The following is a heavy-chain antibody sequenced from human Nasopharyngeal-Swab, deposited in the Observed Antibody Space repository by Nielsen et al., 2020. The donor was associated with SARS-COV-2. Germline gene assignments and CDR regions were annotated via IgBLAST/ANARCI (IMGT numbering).Heavy chain of an antibody. CDR2: IYYSGST. J-gene: IGHJ6*02. D-gene: IGHD1-26*01. V-gene: IGHV4-59*12. CDR1: GGSISSYY. CDR3: ARDYRGAGYYYYGMDV. Sequence: SETLSLTCTVSGGSISSYYWSWIRQPPGKGLEWIGYIYYSGSTNYNPSLKSRVTISVDTSKNQFSLNLSSVTAADTAVYYCARDYRGAGYYYYGMDVWGQGTTVTVSS.